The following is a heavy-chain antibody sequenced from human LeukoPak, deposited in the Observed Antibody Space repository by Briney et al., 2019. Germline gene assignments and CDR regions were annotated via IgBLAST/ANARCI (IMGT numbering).Heavy chain of an antibody. J-gene: IGHJ4*02. CDR2: ISWNSGSI. CDR3: AKGHYYDSSGCFDY. V-gene: IGHV3-9*01. Sequence: GGSLRLSCAASGFTFDDYAMHWVRQAPGKGLEGVPGISWNSGSIGYADSVKGRFTISRDNDKNSMYLQMNSLRAEDTALYYCAKGHYYDSSGCFDYWGQGTLVTVSS. CDR1: GFTFDDYA. D-gene: IGHD3-22*01.